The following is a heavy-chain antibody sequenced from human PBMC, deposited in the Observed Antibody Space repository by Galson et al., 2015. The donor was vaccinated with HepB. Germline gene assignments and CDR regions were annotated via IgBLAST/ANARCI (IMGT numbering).Heavy chain of an antibody. CDR1: GFTFSSYS. J-gene: IGHJ4*02. CDR3: ASTPMIGAAHAVPPRDY. D-gene: IGHD6-6*01. CDR2: ISSSSSYI. V-gene: IGHV3-21*01. Sequence: SLRLSCAASGFTFSSYSMNWVRQAPGKGLEWVSSISSSSSYIYYADSVKGRFTISRDNAKNSLYLQMNSLRAEDTAVYYCASTPMIGAAHAVPPRDYWGQGTLVTVSS.